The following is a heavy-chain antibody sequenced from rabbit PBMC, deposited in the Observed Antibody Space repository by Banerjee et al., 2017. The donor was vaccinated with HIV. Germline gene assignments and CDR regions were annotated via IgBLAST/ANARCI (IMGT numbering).Heavy chain of an antibody. J-gene: IGHJ4*01. CDR1: GFSFSNKGV. CDR2: IYINT. CDR3: ARDLAGVIGWNFSL. Sequence: QEQLVESGGGLVKPEGSLTLTCTASGFSFSNKGVICWVRQAPGKGLEWIAYIYINTYYASWAKGRFTISKTSSTTVTLQMTSLTAADTATYFCARDLAGVIGWNFSLWGPGTLVTVS. D-gene: IGHD4-1*01. V-gene: IGHV1S45*01.